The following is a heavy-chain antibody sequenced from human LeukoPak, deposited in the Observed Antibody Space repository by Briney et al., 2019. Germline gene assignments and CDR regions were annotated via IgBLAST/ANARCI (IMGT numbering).Heavy chain of an antibody. Sequence: PSETLSLTCAVYGGSFSGYYWSWIRQPPGKGLEWIGEINHGGSTNYNPSLKSRVTISVDTSKNQFSLKLSSVTAADTAVYYCASLTMIVVPWGQGTLVTVSS. CDR1: GGSFSGYY. CDR2: INHGGST. J-gene: IGHJ4*02. CDR3: ASLTMIVVP. D-gene: IGHD3-22*01. V-gene: IGHV4-34*01.